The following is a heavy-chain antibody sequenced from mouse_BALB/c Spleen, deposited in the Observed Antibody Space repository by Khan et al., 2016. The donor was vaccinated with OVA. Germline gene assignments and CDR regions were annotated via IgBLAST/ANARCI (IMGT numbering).Heavy chain of an antibody. CDR3: ARNYDYDEGLAY. D-gene: IGHD2-4*01. CDR1: GFSLTSYG. CDR2: IWSGGST. V-gene: IGHV2-2*02. J-gene: IGHJ3*01. Sequence: QVQLKQSGPGLVQPSQSLSITCTVSGFSLTSYGVHWVRQSPGKGLEWLGVIWSGGSTDYNAAFISRLSISKDKSKSPAFFKMNSLQDNDTAIYYCARNYDYDEGLAYWGQGTLVTVSA.